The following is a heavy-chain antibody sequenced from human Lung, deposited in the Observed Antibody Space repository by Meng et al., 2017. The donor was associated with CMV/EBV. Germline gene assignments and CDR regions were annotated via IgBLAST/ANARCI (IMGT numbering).Heavy chain of an antibody. D-gene: IGHD3-22*01. J-gene: IGHJ5*02. CDR1: GFRFRNYA. CDR3: AKGSYYDDSAVYNWFHP. Sequence: GGSLRLXCAASGFRFRNYAMSWVRQAPGKGLEWVSGISGSGGSTFYVDSVKGRFTISRDNSKNTLFLQMNSLRAEDTAVYYCAKGSYYDDSAVYNWFHPWXQGAVVTVSS. V-gene: IGHV3-23*01. CDR2: ISGSGGST.